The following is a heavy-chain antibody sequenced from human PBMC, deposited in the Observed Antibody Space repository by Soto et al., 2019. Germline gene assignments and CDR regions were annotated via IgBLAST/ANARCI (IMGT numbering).Heavy chain of an antibody. CDR2: ISGSGGST. CDR3: AKAVPSIAAPYDAFDI. Sequence: GGSLRLSCAASGFTFSSYAMSWVRQAPGKGLEWVSAISGSGGSTYYADSVKGRFTISRDNSKNTLYLQMNSLRAEDTAVYYCAKAVPSIAAPYDAFDIWGQGTMVTVSS. V-gene: IGHV3-23*01. D-gene: IGHD6-6*01. J-gene: IGHJ3*02. CDR1: GFTFSSYA.